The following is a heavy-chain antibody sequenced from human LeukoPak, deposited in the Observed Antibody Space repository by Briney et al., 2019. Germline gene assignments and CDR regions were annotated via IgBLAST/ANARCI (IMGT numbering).Heavy chain of an antibody. CDR1: GYTFTSYD. CDR3: ARDGADSGLDY. Sequence: GASVKVSCKASGYTFTSYDINWVRQAPGQGLEWMGGIIPIFGTANYAQKFQGRVTITADKSTSTAYTELSSLRSEDTAVYYCARDGADSGLDYWGQGTLVTVSS. D-gene: IGHD6-25*01. J-gene: IGHJ4*02. CDR2: IIPIFGTA. V-gene: IGHV1-69*06.